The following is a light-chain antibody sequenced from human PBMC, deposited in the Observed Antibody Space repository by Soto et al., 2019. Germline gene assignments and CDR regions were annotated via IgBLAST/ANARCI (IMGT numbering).Light chain of an antibody. CDR1: NIGSKD. Sequence: SYELTQPLSVSVALGQTARITCGGNNIGSKDVHWYQQKPGQAPVLVIYRDSNRPSGIPERISGSNSGNTATLTIRRAQAGDEADYHCLVWDSSTYVVFGGGTKLTVL. CDR3: LVWDSSTYVV. J-gene: IGLJ2*01. CDR2: RDS. V-gene: IGLV3-9*01.